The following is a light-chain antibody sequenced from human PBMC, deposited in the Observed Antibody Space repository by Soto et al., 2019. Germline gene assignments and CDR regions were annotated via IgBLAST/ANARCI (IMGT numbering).Light chain of an antibody. CDR2: EVT. CDR3: SSKRSSDTLYV. CDR1: SSDIGGSKY. V-gene: IGLV2-14*01. Sequence: QSVLTQPASLSGSPGQSITISCAGTSSDIGGSKYVSWYQQHPGKAPKLIIYEVTYRPSGVSARFSGSKSGNKASLTVSGLQAEDEADSYCSSKRSSDTLYVFGTGTKLTVL. J-gene: IGLJ1*01.